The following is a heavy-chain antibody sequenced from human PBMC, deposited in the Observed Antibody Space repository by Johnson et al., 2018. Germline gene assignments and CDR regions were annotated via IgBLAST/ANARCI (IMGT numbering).Heavy chain of an antibody. Sequence: QVQLVQSGAEVKKPGASVKISCKASGYIFSNHYMHWVRQAPGQGFEWMGMINPRGGSTSYAQNFQGRISLTRDPSTTTVYMEMSSLRSEDTAVYFCARERSYWGGDGAQDSWGQGTLGNVSS. D-gene: IGHD2-21*02. CDR3: ARERSYWGGDGAQDS. J-gene: IGHJ4*02. V-gene: IGHV1-46*01. CDR1: GYIFSNHY. CDR2: INPRGGST.